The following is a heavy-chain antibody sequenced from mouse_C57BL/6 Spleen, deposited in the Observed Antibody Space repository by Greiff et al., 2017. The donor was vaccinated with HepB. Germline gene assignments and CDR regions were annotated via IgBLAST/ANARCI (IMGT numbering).Heavy chain of an antibody. J-gene: IGHJ4*01. CDR2: IYPRSGNT. D-gene: IGHD1-1*01. CDR3: ARAIITTVVEDYAIDY. Sequence: VQLQQSGAELARPGASVKLSCKASGYTFTSYGISWVKQRTGQGLEWIGEIYPRSGNTYYNEKFKGKATLTADKSSSTAYMELRSLTSEDSAVYICARAIITTVVEDYAIDYWGQVTSVTVSS. V-gene: IGHV1-81*01. CDR1: GYTFTSYG.